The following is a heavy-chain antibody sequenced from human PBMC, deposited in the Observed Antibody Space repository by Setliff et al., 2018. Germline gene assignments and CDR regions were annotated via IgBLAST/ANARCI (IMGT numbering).Heavy chain of an antibody. D-gene: IGHD3-10*01. CDR2: VHYNGNA. Sequence: SETLSLTCSVSAGAISRSGYYWGWIRQSPGKGLEWIGSVHYNGNAYYTPSLKSRLTVSVDTSKNQFSLKLSSVTAADTAVYYCARGGYYGSGSYKHWGQGTLVTVSS. CDR1: AGAISRSGYY. V-gene: IGHV4-39*01. J-gene: IGHJ4*02. CDR3: ARGGYYGSGSYKH.